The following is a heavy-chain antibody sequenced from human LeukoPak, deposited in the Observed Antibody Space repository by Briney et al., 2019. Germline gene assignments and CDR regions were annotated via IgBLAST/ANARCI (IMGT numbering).Heavy chain of an antibody. D-gene: IGHD6-6*01. CDR1: GFNFRDYG. CDR2: VSNDGRDK. V-gene: IGHV3-30*03. J-gene: IGHJ4*02. Sequence: GTSLRLSCAASGFNFRDYGMEWVRQAPGKGLEWVAIVSNDGRDKKYADIVAGRFTISRDNSKNTVYLQMNSLRAEDTAVYYCARDGGEQLVGPFDYWGQGTLVTVSS. CDR3: ARDGGEQLVGPFDY.